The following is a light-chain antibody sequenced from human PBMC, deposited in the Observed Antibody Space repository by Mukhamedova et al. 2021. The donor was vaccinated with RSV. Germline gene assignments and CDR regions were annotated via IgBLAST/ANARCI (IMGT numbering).Light chain of an antibody. V-gene: IGLV2-18*02. CDR3: SSYTSSSTVV. Sequence: TVLRPMIYGVSIQASGVPDGFSGSKSGNTASLTISGLQAEDEADYYCSSYTSSSTVVFGAGTKLTVL. J-gene: IGLJ2*01. CDR2: GVS.